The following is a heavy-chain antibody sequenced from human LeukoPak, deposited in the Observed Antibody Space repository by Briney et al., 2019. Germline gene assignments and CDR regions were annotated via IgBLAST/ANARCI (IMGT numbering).Heavy chain of an antibody. J-gene: IGHJ4*02. Sequence: GGSLRLSCAASGFTFSSYSMNWVRQAPGKGLECVSSISSSSSSICYADSVKGRFTISRDDAKNSLYLQMNSLRAEDTAVYYCARTATDTGEFDYWGQGTLVTVSS. CDR1: GFTFSSYS. CDR3: ARTATDTGEFDY. CDR2: ISSSSSSI. D-gene: IGHD6-13*01. V-gene: IGHV3-21*01.